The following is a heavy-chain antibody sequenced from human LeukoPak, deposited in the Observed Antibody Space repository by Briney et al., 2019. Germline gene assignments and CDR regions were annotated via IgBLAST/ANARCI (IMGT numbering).Heavy chain of an antibody. CDR1: GFTFSSYA. V-gene: IGHV3-23*01. CDR2: ISDSGGST. J-gene: IGHJ4*02. Sequence: GGSLRLSCAASGFTFSSYAMSWVRQAPGRGLEWVSAISDSGGSTYYADSVKGRFTISRDNSKNTLYLQMNSLRAEDTAVYYCAKDKYGDYAVDYWGQGTLVTVSS. D-gene: IGHD4-17*01. CDR3: AKDKYGDYAVDY.